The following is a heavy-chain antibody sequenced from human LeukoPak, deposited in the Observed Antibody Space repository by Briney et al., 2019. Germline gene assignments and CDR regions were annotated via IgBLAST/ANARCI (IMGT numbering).Heavy chain of an antibody. CDR3: AKLPHSSSQSGATG. Sequence: PGGALRLSCAASGFTFSSYGMHWVGQAPGRGLEWVACIRYDGSKKYYADSVTGRFTISRDNSKNTLYLQMNSLRAEDTAVYYCAKLPHSSSQSGATGWGQGTLVTVSS. V-gene: IGHV3-30*02. CDR2: IRYDGSKK. D-gene: IGHD6-6*01. J-gene: IGHJ1*01. CDR1: GFTFSSYG.